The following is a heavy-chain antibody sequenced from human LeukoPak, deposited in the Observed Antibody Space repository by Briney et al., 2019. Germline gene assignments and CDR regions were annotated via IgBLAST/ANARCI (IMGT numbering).Heavy chain of an antibody. J-gene: IGHJ3*02. CDR3: ARPRGRRYNWNADI. CDR1: GFTFNDYY. Sequence: GGSLRLSYAASGFTFNDYYMSWIRQAPGKGLEWVSYISGSGNTIYYTDSVKGRFTISRDNAKNSLYLQMNSLRAEDTAVYYCARPRGRRYNWNADIWGQGTMVTVSS. D-gene: IGHD1-1*01. CDR2: ISGSGNTI. V-gene: IGHV3-11*01.